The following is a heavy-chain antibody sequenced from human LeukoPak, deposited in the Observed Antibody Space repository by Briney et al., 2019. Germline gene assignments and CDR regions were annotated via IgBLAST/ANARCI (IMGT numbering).Heavy chain of an antibody. CDR3: ARGIPYCSSTSCSSFQH. J-gene: IGHJ1*01. CDR1: GFTFSSYS. Sequence: PGGSLRLSCAASGFTFSSYSMNWVRQAPGKGLEWVSSISSSSSYIYYADSVKGRFTISRDNAKNSLYLQMNSLRAEDTAVYYCARGIPYCSSTSCSSFQHWGQGTLVTVSS. D-gene: IGHD2-2*01. V-gene: IGHV3-21*01. CDR2: ISSSSSYI.